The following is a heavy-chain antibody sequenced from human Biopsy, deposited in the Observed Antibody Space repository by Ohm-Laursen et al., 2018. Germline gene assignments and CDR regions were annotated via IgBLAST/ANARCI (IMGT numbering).Heavy chain of an antibody. CDR2: IYPGGST. CDR1: GGDINNYY. D-gene: IGHD3-22*01. J-gene: IGHJ3*01. Sequence: SDTLSFTCNVSGGDINNYYWSWIRQPAGKGLEWIGRIYPGGSTNYNPSLRSRFTMSVDTSKKQLSLRLRSVTAADTAMYYCASVVLGPTNDAFDLWGQGTMVVVSS. CDR3: ASVVLGPTNDAFDL. V-gene: IGHV4-4*07.